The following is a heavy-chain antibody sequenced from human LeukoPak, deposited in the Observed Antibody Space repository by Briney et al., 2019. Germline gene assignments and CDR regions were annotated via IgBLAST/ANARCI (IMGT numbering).Heavy chain of an antibody. CDR3: ARDFHGSGSYFSTYYYYGMDV. J-gene: IGHJ6*02. Sequence: GGSLRLSCAASGFTFSSYSMNWVRQAPGKGLEWVSSISSSSSYIYYADSVKGRFTISRDNAKNSLYLQMNSLRAEDTAVYYCARDFHGSGSYFSTYYYYGMDVWGQGTTVTVSS. V-gene: IGHV3-21*01. D-gene: IGHD3-10*01. CDR1: GFTFSSYS. CDR2: ISSSSSYI.